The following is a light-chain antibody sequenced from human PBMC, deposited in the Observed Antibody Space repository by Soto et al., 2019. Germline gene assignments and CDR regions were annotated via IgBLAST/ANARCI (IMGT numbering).Light chain of an antibody. CDR2: GTS. CDR3: QQYGSSPTT. CDR1: QSVGSIY. Sequence: ENVLTQSPGTLSLSPGERGTLSWRASQSVGSIYLAWYQQKPGQAPRLLIYGTSKRARGVPDRFSGSGSGADFALTISRLEPEDFAVYYCQQYGSSPTTFGQGTRLEI. J-gene: IGKJ5*01. V-gene: IGKV3-20*01.